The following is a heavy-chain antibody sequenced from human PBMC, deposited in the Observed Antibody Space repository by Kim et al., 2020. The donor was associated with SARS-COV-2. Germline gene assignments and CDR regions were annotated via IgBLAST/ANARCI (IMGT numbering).Heavy chain of an antibody. Sequence: ASVKVSCKASGYTFTSYYMHWVRQAPGQGLEWMGIINPSGGSTSYAQKFQGRVTMTRDTSTSTVYMELSSLRSEDTAVYYCARWGLGISSSPHVAFDIWGQGTMVTVSS. CDR2: INPSGGST. V-gene: IGHV1-46*01. CDR3: ARWGLGISSSPHVAFDI. D-gene: IGHD6-6*01. J-gene: IGHJ3*02. CDR1: GYTFTSYY.